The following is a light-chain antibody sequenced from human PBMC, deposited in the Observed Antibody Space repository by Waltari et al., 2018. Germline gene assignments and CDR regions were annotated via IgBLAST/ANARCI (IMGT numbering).Light chain of an antibody. CDR2: DVT. CDR1: RSDVGGYNY. J-gene: IGLJ2*01. Sequence: QSALTQPRSVSGSPGQSVTISCTGTRSDVGGYNYASWYQQHPGKAPKLIIYDVTKRPSGVPDRFSGSKSGNTASLTISGLQAEDEADYYCCSYGGSYSFVVFGGGTKLTVL. V-gene: IGLV2-11*01. CDR3: CSYGGSYSFVV.